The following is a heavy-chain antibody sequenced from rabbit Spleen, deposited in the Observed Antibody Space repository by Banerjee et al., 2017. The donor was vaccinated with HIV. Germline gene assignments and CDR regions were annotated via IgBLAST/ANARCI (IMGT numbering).Heavy chain of an antibody. CDR1: GFSFSSSYW. D-gene: IGHD2-1*01. V-gene: IGHV1S40*01. J-gene: IGHJ4*01. CDR2: IYGGASENV. CDR3: ARGSATMTMVITGFYFNL. Sequence: QSLEESGGDLVKPGASLTLTCTASGFSFSSSYWICWVRQASGKGLEWIACIYGGASENVYYASWAKGRFTISKTSSTTVTLQMTSLTAADTATYFCARGSATMTMVITGFYFNLWGPGTLVTVS.